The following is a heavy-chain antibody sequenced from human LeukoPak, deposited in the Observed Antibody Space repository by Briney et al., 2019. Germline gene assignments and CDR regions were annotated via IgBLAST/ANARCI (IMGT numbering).Heavy chain of an antibody. CDR3: ARGAPRAHAFDI. CDR1: GGSISSSSYY. CDR2: IYYSGST. Sequence: SETLSLTCTVSGGSISSSSYYWGWIRQPPGKGLEWIGSIYYSGSTYYNPSLKSRVTISVDTSKNQFSLKLSSVTAADTAVYYCARGAPRAHAFDIWGQGTMVTVSS. V-gene: IGHV4-39*07. J-gene: IGHJ3*02.